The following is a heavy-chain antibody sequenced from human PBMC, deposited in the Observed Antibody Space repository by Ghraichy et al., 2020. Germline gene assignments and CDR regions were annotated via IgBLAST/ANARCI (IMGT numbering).Heavy chain of an antibody. V-gene: IGHV3-74*01. CDR3: ARGRAAGTSHDVFDI. J-gene: IGHJ3*02. CDR1: GFIFSNYW. CDR2: INGDGTAT. D-gene: IGHD6-13*01. Sequence: LTCAASGFIFSNYWMHWVRQVPGKGLVWVSRINGDGTATTYADSVKGRFTISRDNAKNTLYLQMNSLRAEDTAVYYCARGRAAGTSHDVFDIWGQGTMVTVSS.